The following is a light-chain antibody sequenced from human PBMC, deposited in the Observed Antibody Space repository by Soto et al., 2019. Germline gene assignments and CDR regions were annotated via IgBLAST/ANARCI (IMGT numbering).Light chain of an antibody. CDR3: QQYNSYWT. CDR2: KAS. Sequence: DIQMTQSPSTLSASVGDRVTITCRASQTISTWLAWYQQKPGRAPKLLIYKASSLESGVPSRFSGSGYGTEFTLTISSLQPDDFATYYRQQYNSYWTFGQGTKVDNK. V-gene: IGKV1-5*03. J-gene: IGKJ1*01. CDR1: QTISTW.